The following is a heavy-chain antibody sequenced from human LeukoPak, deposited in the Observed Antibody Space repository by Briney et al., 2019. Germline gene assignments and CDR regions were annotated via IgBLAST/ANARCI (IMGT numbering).Heavy chain of an antibody. J-gene: IGHJ6*02. D-gene: IGHD3-9*01. CDR3: TRDQPPYFDWLEYYGMDV. CDR2: IRSKAYGGTT. V-gene: IGHV3-49*04. Sequence: PGGSLRLSCTASGFTFGDYAMSWVRQAPGKGLEWVGFIRSKAYGGTTEYAGSVKGRFTISRDDSKSIAYLQMNSLKTEDTAVYYCTRDQPPYFDWLEYYGMDVWGQGTTVTVSS. CDR1: GFTFGDYA.